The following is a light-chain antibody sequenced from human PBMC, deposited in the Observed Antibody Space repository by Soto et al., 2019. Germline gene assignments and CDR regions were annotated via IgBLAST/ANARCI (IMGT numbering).Light chain of an antibody. CDR1: QSVSSSY. CDR3: QQRLNWPPG. Sequence: EIILTHSPDTLSLSPWEIATLSCRASQSVSSSYLAWYQQKPGQAPRLLIYDASNRATGVPARFSGSRSGTDFTLTISDLEPADFGLYYCQQRLNWPPGFGQGTKVDIK. CDR2: DAS. V-gene: IGKV3D-20*02. J-gene: IGKJ1*01.